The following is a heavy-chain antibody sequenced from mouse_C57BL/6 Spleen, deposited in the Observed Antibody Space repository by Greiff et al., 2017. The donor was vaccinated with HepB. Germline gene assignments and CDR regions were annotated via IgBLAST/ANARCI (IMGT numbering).Heavy chain of an antibody. V-gene: IGHV10-1*01. J-gene: IGHJ4*01. Sequence: EVQLVESGGGLVQPKGSLKLSCAASGFSFNTYAMNWVRQAPGKGLEWVARIRSKSNNYATYYADSVKARFTISRDDTESMLYLQMNNLKTEDTAMYYCVRHNWEEMDYWGQGTSVTVSS. CDR2: IRSKSNNYAT. CDR1: GFSFNTYA. CDR3: VRHNWEEMDY. D-gene: IGHD4-1*01.